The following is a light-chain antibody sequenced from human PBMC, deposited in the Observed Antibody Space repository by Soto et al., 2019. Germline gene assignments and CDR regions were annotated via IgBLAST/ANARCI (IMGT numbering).Light chain of an antibody. Sequence: QSALTQPASVSGSPGQSITISCTGTSGDVGSYNLVSWYQQHPGKAPKLMIYEGSKRPSGVSNRFSGSKSGNTASLTISGLQAEDEADYYCCSYAGSSTLPVFGGGTKLTVL. J-gene: IGLJ2*01. CDR2: EGS. V-gene: IGLV2-23*01. CDR3: CSYAGSSTLPV. CDR1: SGDVGSYNL.